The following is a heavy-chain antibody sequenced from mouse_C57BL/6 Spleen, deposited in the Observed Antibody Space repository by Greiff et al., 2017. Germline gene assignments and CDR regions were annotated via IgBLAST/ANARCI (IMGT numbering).Heavy chain of an antibody. CDR2: IYPSDSEP. CDR1: GYTFTSYW. Sequence: VQLQHPGAELVRPGSSVKLSCKASGYTFTSYWMDWVKQRPGQGLEWIGNIYPSDSEPHYTQKFKDKATLTVDKSSSTAYMQLSSLTSEDSAVYDCARPGSRTWYFDVWGTGTTGTVSS. J-gene: IGHJ1*03. D-gene: IGHD1-1*01. CDR3: ARPGSRTWYFDV. V-gene: IGHV1-61*01.